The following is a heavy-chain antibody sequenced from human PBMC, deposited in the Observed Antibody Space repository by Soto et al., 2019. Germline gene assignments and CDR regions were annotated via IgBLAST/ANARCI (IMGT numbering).Heavy chain of an antibody. CDR1: GGSFSGYY. V-gene: IGHV4-34*01. Sequence: SETLSLTCAVYGGSFSGYYWSWIRQPPGKGLEWIGEINHSGSTNYNPSLKSRVTISVDTSKNQFSLKLSSVTAADTAVYYCARDSVLRFLIYWGQGTLVTVSS. J-gene: IGHJ4*02. CDR2: INHSGST. CDR3: ARDSVLRFLIY. D-gene: IGHD3-3*01.